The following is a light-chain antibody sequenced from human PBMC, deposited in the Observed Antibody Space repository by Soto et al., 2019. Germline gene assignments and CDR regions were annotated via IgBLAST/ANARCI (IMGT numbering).Light chain of an antibody. V-gene: IGLV2-8*01. CDR1: SSDIGTYDY. CDR2: EVS. Sequence: QSVLTQPPSASGSPGQSVTISCTGTSSDIGTYDYVSWYQHLPDKAPKLIIYEVSKRPSGVPDRFSGPKSGNTASLTVSGLQAEGEGDYYCCSYGGGNNFYVFGTGTKVTVL. CDR3: CSYGGGNNFYV. J-gene: IGLJ1*01.